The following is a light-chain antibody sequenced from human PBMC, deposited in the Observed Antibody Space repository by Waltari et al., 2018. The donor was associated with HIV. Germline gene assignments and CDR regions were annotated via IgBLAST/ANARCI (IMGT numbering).Light chain of an antibody. V-gene: IGLV1-40*01. CDR2: DTK. J-gene: IGLJ2*01. CDR3: QSFDSSLSAVI. CDR1: SPNTVAGYV. Sequence: QSVLTQPPSVSGAPGQRVPIACTGGSPNTVAGYVLHWYRKFPGTAPKLLIYDTKKRPSGVPDRFSGSKSGTSASLAITGLQAEDEADYYCQSFDSSLSAVIFGGGTKLTVL.